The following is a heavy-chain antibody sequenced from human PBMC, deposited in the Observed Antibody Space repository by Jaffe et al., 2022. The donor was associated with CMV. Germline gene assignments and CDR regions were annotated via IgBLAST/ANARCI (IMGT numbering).Heavy chain of an antibody. CDR1: GFTFSSYW. CDR3: AREPGSNDPYGYSYGWTHYYYYGMDV. D-gene: IGHD5-18*01. J-gene: IGHJ6*02. CDR2: IKQDGSEK. V-gene: IGHV3-7*01. Sequence: EVQLVESGGGLVQPGGSLRLSCAASGFTFSSYWMSWVRQAPGKGLEWVANIKQDGSEKYYVDSVKGRFTISRDNAKNSLYLQMNSLRAEDTAVYYCAREPGSNDPYGYSYGWTHYYYYGMDVWGQGTTVTVSS.